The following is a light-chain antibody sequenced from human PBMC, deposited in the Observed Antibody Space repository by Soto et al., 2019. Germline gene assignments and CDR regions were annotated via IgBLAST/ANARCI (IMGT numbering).Light chain of an antibody. CDR1: QAISSW. J-gene: IGKJ1*01. CDR2: KAS. V-gene: IGKV1-5*03. CDR3: QQYNSYST. Sequence: DVQVTQSAATLSGSVGDRVTITCRAGQAISSWLAWYQQKPGKAPKLLIYKASTLKSGVPSRFSGSGSGTEFTLTISSLQPDDFATYYCQQYNSYSTFGQGTKVAIK.